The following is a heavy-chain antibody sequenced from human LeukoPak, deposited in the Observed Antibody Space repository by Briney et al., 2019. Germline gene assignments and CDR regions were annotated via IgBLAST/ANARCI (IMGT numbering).Heavy chain of an antibody. CDR1: GGSFSGYY. Sequence: NPSETLSLTCAVYGGSFSGYYLSWIRQPPGKGLEWIGEINHSGSTNYNPSLKRRVTISVDTSKNQFSLKLSSVTAADTAVYYCARGRLPSGYYSGIDYWGQGTLVTVSS. D-gene: IGHD3-22*01. CDR2: INHSGST. J-gene: IGHJ4*02. CDR3: ARGRLPSGYYSGIDY. V-gene: IGHV4-34*01.